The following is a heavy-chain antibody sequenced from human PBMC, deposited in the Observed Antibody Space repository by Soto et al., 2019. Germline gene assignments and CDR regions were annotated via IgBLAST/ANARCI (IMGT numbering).Heavy chain of an antibody. V-gene: IGHV3-33*01. D-gene: IGHD3-10*01. J-gene: IGHJ4*02. Sequence: QVQLVESGGGVVQPRRSLRLSCAASGFTFSSYGMHWVRQAPGKGLEWVAVIWYDGSNKYYADSVKGRFTISRDNSKNTLYLQMNSLRAEDTAVYYCARELNYGSGSYYYWGQGTLVTVSS. CDR2: IWYDGSNK. CDR3: ARELNYGSGSYYY. CDR1: GFTFSSYG.